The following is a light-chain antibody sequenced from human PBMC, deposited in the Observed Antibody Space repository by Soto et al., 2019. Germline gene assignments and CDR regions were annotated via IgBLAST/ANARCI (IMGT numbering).Light chain of an antibody. CDR3: QQTKIAPHT. CDR2: AAS. Sequence: DIQMTQSPSSLSASVGDRVTITCRASQTISTYLSWYQQKPGKAPYLLIYAASTLQSGAPSRFSGSGSGTDFTLTISSLQAEDFATYYCQQTKIAPHTFGQGTRLEIK. J-gene: IGKJ2*01. CDR1: QTISTY. V-gene: IGKV1-39*01.